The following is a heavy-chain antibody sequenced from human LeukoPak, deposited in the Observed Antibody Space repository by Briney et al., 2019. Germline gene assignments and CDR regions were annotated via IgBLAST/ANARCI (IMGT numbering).Heavy chain of an antibody. CDR2: IYTSGST. D-gene: IGHD3-22*01. CDR3: ARDTYYYDSSGYPHFDY. Sequence: SETLSLTCTVSGGSISSSSYYWSWIRQPAGKGLEWIGRIYTSGSTNYNPSLKSRVTMSVDTSKNQFSLKLSSVTAADTAVYYCARDTYYYDSSGYPHFDYWGQGTLVTVSS. V-gene: IGHV4-61*02. J-gene: IGHJ4*02. CDR1: GGSISSSSYY.